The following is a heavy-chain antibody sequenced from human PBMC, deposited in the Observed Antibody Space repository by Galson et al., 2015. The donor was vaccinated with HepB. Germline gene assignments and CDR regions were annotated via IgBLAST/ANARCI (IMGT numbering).Heavy chain of an antibody. D-gene: IGHD1-26*01. CDR3: ARDSVGATRSAFDI. Sequence: SLRLSCAASGSTFSSYGMHWVRQAPGKGLEWVAVIWYDGSNKYYADSVKGRFTISRDNSKNTLYLQMNSLRAEDTAVYYCARDSVGATRSAFDIWGQGTMVTVSS. V-gene: IGHV3-33*08. CDR2: IWYDGSNK. J-gene: IGHJ3*02. CDR1: GSTFSSYG.